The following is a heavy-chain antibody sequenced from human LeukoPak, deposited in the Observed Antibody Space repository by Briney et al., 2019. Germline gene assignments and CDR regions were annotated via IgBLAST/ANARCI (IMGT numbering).Heavy chain of an antibody. J-gene: IGHJ6*02. D-gene: IGHD2-2*01. Sequence: TSETLSLTYTVSGGSISSYYWSWIRQPAGKGLEWIGRIYTSGSTNYNPSLKSRVTMSVDTSKNQFSLKLSSVTAADTAVYYCAREDIVVVPAAKTVYYYYGMDVWGQGTTVTVSS. CDR3: AREDIVVVPAAKTVYYYYGMDV. CDR1: GGSISSYY. CDR2: IYTSGST. V-gene: IGHV4-4*07.